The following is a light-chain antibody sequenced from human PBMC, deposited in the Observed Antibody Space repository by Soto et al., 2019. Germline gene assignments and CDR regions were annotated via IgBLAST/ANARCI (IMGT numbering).Light chain of an antibody. Sequence: DIVMTQSPDSLAVSLGESATINCKPSQSVLYSSNNKNYLAWYQQRPGQPPKLLIYWASTRESGVPDRFSGSGSGTDFTLTITSLQAEDVAFHYCQQYESTPPTFGQGTKLEIK. J-gene: IGKJ2*01. CDR2: WAS. V-gene: IGKV4-1*01. CDR3: QQYESTPPT. CDR1: QSVLYSSNNKNY.